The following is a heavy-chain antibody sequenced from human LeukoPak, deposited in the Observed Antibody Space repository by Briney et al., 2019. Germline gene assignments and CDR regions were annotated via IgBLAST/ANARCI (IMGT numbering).Heavy chain of an antibody. D-gene: IGHD5-24*01. J-gene: IGHJ4*02. V-gene: IGHV3-30-3*01. CDR1: GFTFSSYA. CDR2: ISYDGSNK. Sequence: GGSLRLSCAASGFTFSSYAMHWVRQAPGKGLEWVAVISYDGSNKYYADSVKGRFTISRDNSKNTLYLQMNSLRAEDTAVYYCARAVGRYGYKKTLDYWGQGTLVTVSS. CDR3: ARAVGRYGYKKTLDY.